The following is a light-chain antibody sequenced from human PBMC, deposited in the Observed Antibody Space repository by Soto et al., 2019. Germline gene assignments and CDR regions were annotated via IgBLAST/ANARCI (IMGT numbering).Light chain of an antibody. CDR2: AAS. CDR1: QSISSY. V-gene: IGKV1-39*01. CDR3: QQNYSTPST. J-gene: IGKJ2*01. Sequence: DIQMTQSPSSLSASVGDRVTITCRASQSISSYLHWYQQKPGKAPKLLIYAASSLQSGVPSRFSGSGSGTDFTLTISSLQPEDFAIYYCQQNYSTPSTFGQGTKLEIK.